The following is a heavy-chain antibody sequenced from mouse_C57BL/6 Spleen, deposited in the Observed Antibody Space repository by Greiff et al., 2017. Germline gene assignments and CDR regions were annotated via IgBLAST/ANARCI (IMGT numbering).Heavy chain of an antibody. D-gene: IGHD1-1*01. J-gene: IGHJ1*03. V-gene: IGHV7-3*01. Sequence: EVMLVESGGGLVQPGGSLSLSCAASGFTFTDYYMSWVRQPPGKALEWLGFIRNKANGYTTEYSASVKGRFTISRDNSQSILYLQMNALRAEDSATYYCARLYYYGSSYGYFDVWGTGTTVTVSS. CDR2: IRNKANGYTT. CDR3: ARLYYYGSSYGYFDV. CDR1: GFTFTDYY.